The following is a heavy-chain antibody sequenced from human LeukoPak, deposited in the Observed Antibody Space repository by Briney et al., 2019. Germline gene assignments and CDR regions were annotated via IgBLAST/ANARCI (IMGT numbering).Heavy chain of an antibody. J-gene: IGHJ4*02. D-gene: IGHD5-18*01. CDR1: GYTFTSYA. Sequence: VASVKVSCKASGYTFTSYAIHWVRQAPGQRLEWMGWINAGNGNTKYSQKFQGRVTITRDTSASTAYMELSSLRSEDTAVYYCARDTAMVTLYYWGQGTLVTVSS. V-gene: IGHV1-3*01. CDR3: ARDTAMVTLYY. CDR2: INAGNGNT.